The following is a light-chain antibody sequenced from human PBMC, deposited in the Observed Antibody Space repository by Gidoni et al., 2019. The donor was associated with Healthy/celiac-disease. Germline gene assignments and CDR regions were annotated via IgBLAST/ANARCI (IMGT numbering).Light chain of an antibody. Sequence: GDRVTITGRASQSTSSYLNWYQQKPGKAPKLLIYAASSVQSGVASRCSGRGSGTDFTLTISRLQPEDFANYYWQQSYSTPSFGGGTKVEIK. CDR3: QQSYSTPS. J-gene: IGKJ4*02. CDR1: QSTSSY. CDR2: AAS. V-gene: IGKV1-39*01.